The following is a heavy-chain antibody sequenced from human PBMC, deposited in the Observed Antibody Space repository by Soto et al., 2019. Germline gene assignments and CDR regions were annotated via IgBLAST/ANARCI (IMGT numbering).Heavy chain of an antibody. D-gene: IGHD6-13*01. CDR3: AAKGQQHLGYYNGLDV. CDR2: IVVGSGNT. CDR1: GGTFSSYA. V-gene: IGHV1-58*02. J-gene: IGHJ6*02. Sequence: SVKVSCKASGGTFSSYAISWVRQARGQRLEWIGWIVVGSGNTIHAQKFQERVSITRDLSTSTAYMELSSLRSEDTGVYYCAAKGQQHLGYYNGLDVWGQGTTVTVSS.